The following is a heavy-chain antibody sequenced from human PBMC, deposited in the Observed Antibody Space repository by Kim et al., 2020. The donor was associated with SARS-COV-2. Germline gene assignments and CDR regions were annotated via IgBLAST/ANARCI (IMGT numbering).Heavy chain of an antibody. V-gene: IGHV4-39*01. Sequence: SETLSLTCTVSGGSISRSNSHWGWIRQPPGKGLEWIGSVYYSGSTFYNPSLKSRVTISVDTSENQLSLKLTSVTAADTAVYYCARREMTGIGGRVWFDP. CDR1: GGSISRSNSH. D-gene: IGHD1-1*01. CDR2: VYYSGST. J-gene: IGHJ5*02. CDR3: ARREMTGIGGRVWFDP.